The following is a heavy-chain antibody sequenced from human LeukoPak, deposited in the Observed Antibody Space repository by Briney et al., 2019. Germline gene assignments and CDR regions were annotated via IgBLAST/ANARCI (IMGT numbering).Heavy chain of an antibody. D-gene: IGHD3-22*01. CDR1: GGSISGYY. CDR3: ARHFTYYYDSSGYPRDAFDI. Sequence: SGTLSLTCSVSGGSISGYYWSWIRQSPGKGLVWIGYMYYTGSTNYNPSLKSRVTISIDMSKNQFSLTLNSVTAADTALYYCARHFTYYYDSSGYPRDAFDIWGQGTMVTVSP. CDR2: MYYTGST. J-gene: IGHJ3*02. V-gene: IGHV4-59*08.